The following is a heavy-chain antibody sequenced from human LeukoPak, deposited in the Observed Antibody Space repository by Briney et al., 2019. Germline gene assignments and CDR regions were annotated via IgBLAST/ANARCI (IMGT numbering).Heavy chain of an antibody. CDR2: INHSGST. Sequence: SETLSLTCAVYGGSFSGYYWSWIRQPPGKGLEWIGEINHSGSTNYNPSLKSRVTISVDTSKNQFSLKLSSVTAADTAVYYCASLEDIVATMGADWGQGTLVTVSS. CDR3: ASLEDIVATMGAD. CDR1: GGSFSGYY. V-gene: IGHV4-34*01. J-gene: IGHJ4*02. D-gene: IGHD5-12*01.